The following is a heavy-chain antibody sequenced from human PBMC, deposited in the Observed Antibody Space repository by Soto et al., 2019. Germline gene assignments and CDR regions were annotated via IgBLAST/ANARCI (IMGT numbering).Heavy chain of an antibody. CDR2: INPNSGGT. J-gene: IGHJ4*02. D-gene: IGHD3-9*01. CDR3: ARVDLRYFDWLLDY. Sequence: GASVKVSCKASGYTFTGYYMHWVRQAPGQGLEWMGWINPNSGGTNYAQKFQGRVTITRDTSISTAYMELSRLRSDDTAVYYCARVDLRYFDWLLDYWGQGTLVTVSS. V-gene: IGHV1-2*02. CDR1: GYTFTGYY.